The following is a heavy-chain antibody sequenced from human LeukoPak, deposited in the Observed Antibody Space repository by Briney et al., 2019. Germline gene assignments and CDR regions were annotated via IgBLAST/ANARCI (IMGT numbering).Heavy chain of an antibody. D-gene: IGHD3-10*01. Sequence: GGSLRLSCAASGFTFSKYDMHWVRQAPGKGLEWVAFIWSDGSNKYYADSVKGRFTISRDNSKNTLYLQMNSLRAEDTAVYYCAKSLSSRGLIIPKTSRYFDYWGQGTLVTVSS. CDR3: AKSLSSRGLIIPKTSRYFDY. J-gene: IGHJ4*02. CDR1: GFTFSKYD. V-gene: IGHV3-30*02. CDR2: IWSDGSNK.